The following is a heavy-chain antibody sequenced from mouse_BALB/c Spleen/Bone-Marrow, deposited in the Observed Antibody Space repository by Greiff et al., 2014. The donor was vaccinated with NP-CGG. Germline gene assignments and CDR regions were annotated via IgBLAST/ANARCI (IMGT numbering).Heavy chain of an antibody. CDR1: GFTFSSYG. Sequence: VQLKESGGGLVPPGGSLKLSCAASGFTFSSYGMSWVRQTPDKRLEMIATINVNGDTTYHPDSVKGRFTISRDNVKNTLYLQMSSLKSEDTAMYYCARGYDYASWFAYWGQGTLVTVSA. CDR3: ARGYDYASWFAY. D-gene: IGHD2-4*01. J-gene: IGHJ3*01. CDR2: INVNGDTT. V-gene: IGHV5-6-3*01.